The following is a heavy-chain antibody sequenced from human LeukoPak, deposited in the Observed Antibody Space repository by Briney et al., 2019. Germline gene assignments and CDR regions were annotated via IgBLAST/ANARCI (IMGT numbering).Heavy chain of an antibody. V-gene: IGHV4-34*01. Sequence: TSETLSLTCAVYGGSFSGYYWSWIRQPPGRGLEGIGEINHSGSTNYNPSLKSRVTITVDTSKNQFSLKLSSVTAADTAVYYCARALPDASLDVWGQGTTVTVSS. J-gene: IGHJ6*02. CDR1: GGSFSGYY. CDR3: ARALPDASLDV. CDR2: INHSGST.